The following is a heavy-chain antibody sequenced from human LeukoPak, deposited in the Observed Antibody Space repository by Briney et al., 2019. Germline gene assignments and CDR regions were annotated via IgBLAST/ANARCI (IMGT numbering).Heavy chain of an antibody. CDR1: GGSISSYY. Sequence: PSETLSLTCTASGGSISSYYWSWIRQPPGKGLEWIGYIYYSGSTNYNPSLKSRVTISVDTSKNQFSLKLRSVTAADTAVYYCARVTGYMIEDYFDYWGQGTLVTVSS. D-gene: IGHD3-22*01. V-gene: IGHV4-59*01. CDR2: IYYSGST. CDR3: ARVTGYMIEDYFDY. J-gene: IGHJ4*02.